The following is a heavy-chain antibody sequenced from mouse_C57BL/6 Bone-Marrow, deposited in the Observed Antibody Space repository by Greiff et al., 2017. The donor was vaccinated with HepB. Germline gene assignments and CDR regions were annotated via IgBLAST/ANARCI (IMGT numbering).Heavy chain of an antibody. CDR3: ASEYYYGSSPFTEYFDV. CDR1: GYSFTGYY. D-gene: IGHD1-1*01. CDR2: INPSTGGT. J-gene: IGHJ1*03. V-gene: IGHV1-42*01. Sequence: EVQLVESGPELVKPGASVKISCKASGYSFTGYYMNWVKQSPEKSLEWIGEINPSTGGTTYNQKFKAKATLTVDKSSSTAYMQLKSLTSEDSAVYYCASEYYYGSSPFTEYFDVWGTGTTVTVSS.